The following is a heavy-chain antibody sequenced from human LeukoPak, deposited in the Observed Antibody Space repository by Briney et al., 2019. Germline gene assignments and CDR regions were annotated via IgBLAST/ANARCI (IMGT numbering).Heavy chain of an antibody. CDR1: GFTFSSYG. D-gene: IGHD3-9*01. CDR3: ARAGYYLDY. Sequence: GGSLRLSCAASGFTFSSYGMTWVRQAPGKGLEWVSYISSSSSTIYYADSVKGRFTISRDNAKNSLYLQLNSLRAEDTAVYYCARAGYYLDYWGQGTLVTVSS. J-gene: IGHJ4*02. CDR2: ISSSSSTI. V-gene: IGHV3-48*01.